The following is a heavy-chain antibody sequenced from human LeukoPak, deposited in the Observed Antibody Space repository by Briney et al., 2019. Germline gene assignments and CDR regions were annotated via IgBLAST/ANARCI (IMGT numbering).Heavy chain of an antibody. Sequence: SETLSLTCAVSSGSISTSNYYWGWVRQPPGKALEWIGNIFYSGSTYYSPSLRSRVTRSLYTSRKQFSLKLNSVTAADTAVYYCAKSNGYGLRDIWGQGTMVTASS. CDR3: AKSNGYGLRDI. J-gene: IGHJ3*02. CDR2: IFYSGST. V-gene: IGHV4-39*07. CDR1: SGSISTSNYY. D-gene: IGHD3-10*01.